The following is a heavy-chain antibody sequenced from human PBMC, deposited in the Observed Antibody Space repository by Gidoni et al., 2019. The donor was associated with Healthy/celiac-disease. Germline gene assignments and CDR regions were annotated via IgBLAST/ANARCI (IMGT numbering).Heavy chain of an antibody. CDR1: GFTFSDYY. D-gene: IGHD6-6*01. J-gene: IGHJ6*02. CDR3: ARVRTSRYASIAARGGGMDV. Sequence: QVQLVESGGGLVKPGGSLRLSCAASGFTFSDYYMSWIRQAPGKGLEWVSYISSSSSYTNYADSVKGRFTISRDNAKNSLYLQMNSLRAEDTAVYYCARVRTSRYASIAARGGGMDVWGQGTTVTVSS. CDR2: ISSSSSYT. V-gene: IGHV3-11*06.